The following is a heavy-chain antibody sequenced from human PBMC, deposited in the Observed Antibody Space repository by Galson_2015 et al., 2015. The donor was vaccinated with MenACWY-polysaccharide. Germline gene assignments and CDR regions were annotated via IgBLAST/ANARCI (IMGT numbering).Heavy chain of an antibody. D-gene: IGHD2-15*01. CDR1: GFTFSSYG. Sequence: SLRLSCAASGFTFSSYGMHWVRQAPGKGLEWVAVIWYDGSNKYYADSVKGRFTISRDNSMDTLYLQMYSLGAEDTAVYYCAKDLNRYCSGGSCDNFDYWGQGTLVTVSS. V-gene: IGHV3-33*06. CDR2: IWYDGSNK. CDR3: AKDLNRYCSGGSCDNFDY. J-gene: IGHJ4*02.